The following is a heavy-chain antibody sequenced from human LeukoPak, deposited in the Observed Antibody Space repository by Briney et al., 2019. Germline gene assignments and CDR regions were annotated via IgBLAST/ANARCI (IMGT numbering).Heavy chain of an antibody. CDR3: AKSAVWGNAFDI. D-gene: IGHD3-16*01. Sequence: GGSLRLSCAASGFTFTSYALNWVRQAPGKGLEWVSVIIGSGGYTNYADSVKGRLTISRDNSKNTLYLQMNSLRAEDTAVYYCAKSAVWGNAFDIWGQGTMVTVSS. CDR2: IIGSGGYT. J-gene: IGHJ3*02. V-gene: IGHV3-23*01. CDR1: GFTFTSYA.